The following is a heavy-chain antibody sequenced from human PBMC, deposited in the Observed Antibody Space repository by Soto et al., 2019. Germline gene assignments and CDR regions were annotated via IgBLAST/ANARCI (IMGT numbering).Heavy chain of an antibody. D-gene: IGHD6-13*01. CDR2: IYYSGST. V-gene: IGHV4-59*01. J-gene: IGHJ6*02. Sequence: SETLSLTCTVSGGSISSYYWSWIRQPPGKGLEWIGYIYYSGSTNYNPSLKSRVTISVDTSKNQFSLKLSSVTAADTAVYYCARRGIAAAGTGAYYYGMDVWGQGATVTVSS. CDR3: ARRGIAAAGTGAYYYGMDV. CDR1: GGSISSYY.